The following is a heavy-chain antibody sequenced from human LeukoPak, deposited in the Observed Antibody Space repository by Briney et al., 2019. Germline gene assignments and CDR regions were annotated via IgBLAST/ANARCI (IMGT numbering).Heavy chain of an antibody. J-gene: IGHJ5*02. CDR1: GGSISSGSYY. Sequence: SETLPLTCTVSGGSISSGSYYWRWIRQPPGKGLECIGYIHYTGSTNYNPSLKSRVTISVDTSKNQFSLKLSSVTAADTAIYYCARGGYYGSGNDFRFDPWGQGTLVTVSS. V-gene: IGHV4-61*01. D-gene: IGHD3-10*01. CDR3: ARGGYYGSGNDFRFDP. CDR2: IHYTGST.